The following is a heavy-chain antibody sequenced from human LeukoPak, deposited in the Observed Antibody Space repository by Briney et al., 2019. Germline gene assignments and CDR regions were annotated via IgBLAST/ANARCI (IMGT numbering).Heavy chain of an antibody. CDR1: GFTFGDYA. Sequence: GGSLRLSCTASGFTFGDYAMSWFRQAPGKGLEWVGFIRSKAYGGTTEYAASVKGRFTISRDDSKSIAYLQMNSLKTEDTAVYYCTRDHTGGLFEPYSSSWYFDYWGQGTLVTVSS. CDR2: IRSKAYGGTT. V-gene: IGHV3-49*03. CDR3: TRDHTGGLFEPYSSSWYFDY. J-gene: IGHJ4*02. D-gene: IGHD6-13*01.